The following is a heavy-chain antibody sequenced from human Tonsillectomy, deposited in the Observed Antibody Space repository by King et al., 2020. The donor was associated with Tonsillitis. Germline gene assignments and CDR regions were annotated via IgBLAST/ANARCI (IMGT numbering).Heavy chain of an antibody. CDR3: ARAVPNWGRDYFYGLDV. CDR2: IGTAGDT. CDR1: GFTFSNYD. D-gene: IGHD7-27*01. J-gene: IGHJ6*02. Sequence: VQLVESGGGLVQPGGSLRLSCAASGFTFSNYDMHWVRQATGKGLEWVSAIGTAGDTYYPGSVKGRFTISRDNAKNSLYLQMNNLRAGDTAVYYCARAVPNWGRDYFYGLDVWGQGTTVTVSS. V-gene: IGHV3-13*01.